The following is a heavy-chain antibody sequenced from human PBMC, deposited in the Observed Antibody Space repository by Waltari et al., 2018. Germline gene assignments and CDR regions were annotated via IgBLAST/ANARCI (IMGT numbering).Heavy chain of an antibody. Sequence: QVQLVESGGGVVQPGGSLRLSCAASGVTFSSYGMHWVRQAPGKGSEWVAFIRYDGSNKYYADSVKGRFTISRDNSKNTLYLQMNSLRAEDTAVYYCAKDSGYYYVLGYWGQGTLVTVSS. CDR2: IRYDGSNK. D-gene: IGHD3-22*01. J-gene: IGHJ4*02. CDR3: AKDSGYYYVLGY. V-gene: IGHV3-30*02. CDR1: GVTFSSYG.